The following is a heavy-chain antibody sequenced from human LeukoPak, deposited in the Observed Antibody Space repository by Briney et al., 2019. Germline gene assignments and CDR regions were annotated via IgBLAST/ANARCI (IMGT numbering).Heavy chain of an antibody. CDR2: IYYSGST. CDR1: GGSISSYY. D-gene: IGHD5-24*01. J-gene: IGHJ4*02. V-gene: IGHV4-59*01. Sequence: SETLSLTGTVSGGSISSYYWSWIRQPPGKGLEWIGNIYYSGSTYYNPSLKSRVSISVDTSKTHFSLKLSSVTAADTAVYYCARDRGRDGSDYWGQGTLVTVSS. CDR3: ARDRGRDGSDY.